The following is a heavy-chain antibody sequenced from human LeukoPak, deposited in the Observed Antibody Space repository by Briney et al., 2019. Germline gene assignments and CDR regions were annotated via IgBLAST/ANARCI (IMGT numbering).Heavy chain of an antibody. CDR1: GGSITDTNYY. CDR2: IYYTGTT. D-gene: IGHD2-2*01. Sequence: SETLSLTCSVSGGSITDTNYYWAWIRQPPGKGLEWIANIYYTGTTYYNPSLKSRVTISVDTSNDQFSLKLSSVTAADTAVYYCARDVSRTSWTWRWGQGTVVTVSS. J-gene: IGHJ3*01. CDR3: ARDVSRTSWTWR. V-gene: IGHV4-39*01.